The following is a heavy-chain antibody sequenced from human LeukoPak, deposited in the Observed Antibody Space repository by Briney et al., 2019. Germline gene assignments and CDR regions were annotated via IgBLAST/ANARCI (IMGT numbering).Heavy chain of an antibody. V-gene: IGHV4-4*07. Sequence: SETLSLTCTVSGGSISSYYWNWIRQPAGKGLEWIGRIYSSGSTNYNPSLKSRVTISVDTSKNQFSLKLNSVTAADTAVYYCAALGASERYYWGQGTLVTVSS. CDR3: AALGASERYY. CDR1: GGSISSYY. J-gene: IGHJ4*02. D-gene: IGHD2-2*01. CDR2: IYSSGST.